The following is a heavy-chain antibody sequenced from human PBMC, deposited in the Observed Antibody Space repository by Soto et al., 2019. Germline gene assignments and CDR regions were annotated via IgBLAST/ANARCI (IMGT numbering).Heavy chain of an antibody. CDR3: ARVIPGAEDWLGP. CDR2: ISAYTDNP. V-gene: IGHV1-18*01. CDR1: GYTFTNYG. J-gene: IGHJ5*02. D-gene: IGHD2-2*01. Sequence: GASVKVSCKASGYTFTNYGVTWVRQAPGQGLEWMGWISAYTDNPNYAQKFQGRVTMTIDTSTTTAYMDLRSLTSDDTAVYYCARVIPGAEDWLGPWGQGTLVTVSS.